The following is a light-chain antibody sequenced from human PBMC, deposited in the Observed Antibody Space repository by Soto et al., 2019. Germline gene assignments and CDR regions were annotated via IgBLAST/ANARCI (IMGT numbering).Light chain of an antibody. Sequence: EIVLTQSPATLSLSPGERATLSCRASQSVSSFLAWYQQQPGQAPRLLIYAASNMDTGIPSRFSGSGSGTDFTLTISSLEPEDFAVYYCQQRINWPLTFGGGTKVEIK. CDR1: QSVSSF. V-gene: IGKV3-11*01. CDR3: QQRINWPLT. J-gene: IGKJ4*01. CDR2: AAS.